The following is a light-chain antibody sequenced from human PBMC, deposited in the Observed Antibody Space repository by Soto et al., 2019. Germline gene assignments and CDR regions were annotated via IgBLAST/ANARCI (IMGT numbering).Light chain of an antibody. CDR3: HQRSNWSLT. CDR1: ESVSSY. CDR2: DAS. V-gene: IGKV3-11*01. Sequence: EIASTQSPATLYLSPGERATLSCRASESVSSYLAWFQQRPGQAPRLLIYDASNRATGTPARFSGSGSGTDFTLTISSLEPEDFAVYYCHQRSNWSLTFGGGTKVDIK. J-gene: IGKJ4*01.